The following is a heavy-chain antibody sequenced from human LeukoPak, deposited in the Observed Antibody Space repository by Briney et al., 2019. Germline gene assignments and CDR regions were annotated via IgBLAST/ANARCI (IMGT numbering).Heavy chain of an antibody. J-gene: IGHJ3*02. CDR2: IYPDDSDT. D-gene: IGHD3-16*01. V-gene: IGHV5-51*01. Sequence: GESLKISCKASGYSLTNYWIAWVRQMPGKGLEWMGIIYPDDSDTRYSPSFQGQVTISADKSISTAYLQWSSLKASDTAMYYCARIWLRAFDIWGQGTMVTVSS. CDR1: GYSLTNYW. CDR3: ARIWLRAFDI.